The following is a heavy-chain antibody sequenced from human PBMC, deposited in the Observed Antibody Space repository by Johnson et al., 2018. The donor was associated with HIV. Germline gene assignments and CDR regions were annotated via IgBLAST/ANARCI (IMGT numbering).Heavy chain of an antibody. J-gene: IGHJ3*02. Sequence: EVQLVESGGDLVQPGGSLRLSCAASGFTVSTNYMIWVRQAPGKGLQWVSIIYTTGTIYYADSVKGRFTISRDNSKNTLYLQMNSLRAEDTAVYYCAKDSGDPAHAFDIWGQGTMVTVSS. CDR2: IYTTGTI. D-gene: IGHD2-21*01. CDR3: AKDSGDPAHAFDI. V-gene: IGHV3-66*01. CDR1: GFTVSTNY.